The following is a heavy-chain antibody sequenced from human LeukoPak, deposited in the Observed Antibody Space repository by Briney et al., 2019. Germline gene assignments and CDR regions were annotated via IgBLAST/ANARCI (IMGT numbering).Heavy chain of an antibody. CDR1: GDTVSSNSAA. J-gene: IGHJ3*01. Sequence: SQTLSLTCDISGDTVSSNSAAWNWIRQSPSRGLEWLGRTYYRSKWYYDYAVSVKSRITISPDTSKNQFTLQLNSVTADDTAVYYCARGFALDFWGQGTMVTVSS. CDR3: ARGFALDF. V-gene: IGHV6-1*01. CDR2: TYYRSKWYY.